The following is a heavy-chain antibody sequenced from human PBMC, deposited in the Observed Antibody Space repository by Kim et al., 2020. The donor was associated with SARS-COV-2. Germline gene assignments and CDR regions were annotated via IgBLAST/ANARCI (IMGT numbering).Heavy chain of an antibody. CDR2: ISARGGDT. V-gene: IGHV3-23*01. J-gene: IGHJ6*02. CDR1: RFTFSSYD. Sequence: GGSLRLSCAASRFTFSSYDMNWVRQAPGKGLEWVSGISARGGDTNYADSVRGRFTISRDNSKSTLYLQMNSLRAEDTAVYYCAKDRQWLAQVNFYYFYALDVWGQGTTVTVSS. CDR3: AKDRQWLAQVNFYYFYALDV. D-gene: IGHD6-19*01.